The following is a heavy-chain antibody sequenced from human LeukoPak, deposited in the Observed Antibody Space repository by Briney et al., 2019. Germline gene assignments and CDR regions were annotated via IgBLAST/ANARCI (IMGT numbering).Heavy chain of an antibody. CDR1: GFTFSDSA. J-gene: IGHJ5*02. V-gene: IGHV3-73*01. Sequence: GGSLRLSCAASGFTFSDSAIHWVRQASGKGLEWVGRIRDKGYGHATAYAASVKGRFTLSRDDSRNTAYLQMNSLKTEDTALYYCTTPNEGNWYDPWGQGTLVTVSS. D-gene: IGHD2-8*01. CDR3: TTPNEGNWYDP. CDR2: IRDKGYGHAT.